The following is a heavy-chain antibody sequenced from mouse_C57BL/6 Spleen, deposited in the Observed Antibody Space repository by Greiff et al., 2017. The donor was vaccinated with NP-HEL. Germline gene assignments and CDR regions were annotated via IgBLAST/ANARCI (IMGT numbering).Heavy chain of an antibody. Sequence: EVQRVESGPELVKPGASVKISCKASGYTFTDYYMNWVKQSHGKSLEWIGDINPNNGGTSYNQKFKGKATLTVDKSSSTAYMELRSLTSEDSAVYYCASYSNYFFFAYWGQGTLVTVSA. CDR3: ASYSNYFFFAY. D-gene: IGHD2-5*01. J-gene: IGHJ3*01. CDR1: GYTFTDYY. V-gene: IGHV1-26*01. CDR2: INPNNGGT.